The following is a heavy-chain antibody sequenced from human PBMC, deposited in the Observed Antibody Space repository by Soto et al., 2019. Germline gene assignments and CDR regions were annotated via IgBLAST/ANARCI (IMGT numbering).Heavy chain of an antibody. V-gene: IGHV3-7*03. Sequence: GGSLRLSCAASGFTFSSYWMSWVRQAPGKGLEWVANIKQDGSEKYYVDSVKGRFTISRDNAKNSLYLQMNSLRAEDTAVYYCARDVRRGGTILGVVIDYYYYGMDVWGQGTTVTV. CDR2: IKQDGSEK. D-gene: IGHD3-3*01. CDR3: ARDVRRGGTILGVVIDYYYYGMDV. J-gene: IGHJ6*02. CDR1: GFTFSSYW.